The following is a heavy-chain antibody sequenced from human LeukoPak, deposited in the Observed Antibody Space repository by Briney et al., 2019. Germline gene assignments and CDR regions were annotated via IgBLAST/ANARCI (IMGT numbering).Heavy chain of an antibody. Sequence: SETLSLTCTVSGGSLYSYYWSWIRQPPGKGLEWIGYISYSGGSNYNPSLKSRVTTSLLTSKNQFSLKMSSVTAADTAVYYCARDRPAGWFDPWGQGTLVTVSS. J-gene: IGHJ5*02. CDR1: GGSLYSYY. D-gene: IGHD3-10*01. CDR3: ARDRPAGWFDP. V-gene: IGHV4-59*01. CDR2: ISYSGGS.